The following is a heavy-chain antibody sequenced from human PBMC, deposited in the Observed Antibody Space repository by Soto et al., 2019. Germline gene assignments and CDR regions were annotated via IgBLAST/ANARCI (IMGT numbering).Heavy chain of an antibody. CDR2: IYYSGST. D-gene: IGHD4-4*01. Sequence: QLQLQESGPGLVKPSETLSLTCTVSGGSISSSSYYWGWIRQPPGKGLEWIGSIYYSGSTCFNPSLKSRVTISVDTSKYQFSLKLSSVTAADTAVYYCASLTTVPHDYWGQGTLVTVSS. V-gene: IGHV4-39*01. CDR1: GGSISSSSYY. CDR3: ASLTTVPHDY. J-gene: IGHJ4*02.